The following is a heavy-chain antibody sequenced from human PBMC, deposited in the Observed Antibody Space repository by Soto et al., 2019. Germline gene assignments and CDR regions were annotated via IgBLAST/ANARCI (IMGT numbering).Heavy chain of an antibody. J-gene: IGHJ6*02. CDR1: GYSFTSYW. D-gene: IGHD2-8*01. CDR2: IYPGDSDT. V-gene: IGHV5-51*01. Sequence: PGESLKISCKGSGYSFTSYWIGWVRQMPGKGLEWMGIIYPGDSDTRYSPSFQGQVTISADKSISTAYLQWSSLKASDTATYYCARDIVLMGNYYYGMDVWGQGTTVTVSS. CDR3: ARDIVLMGNYYYGMDV.